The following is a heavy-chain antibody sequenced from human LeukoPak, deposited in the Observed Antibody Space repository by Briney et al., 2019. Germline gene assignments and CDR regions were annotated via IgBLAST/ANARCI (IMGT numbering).Heavy chain of an antibody. D-gene: IGHD1-26*01. Sequence: GESLKISCKGSGYSFTSYWIGWVRQMPGKGLEWMGIIYPGDSDTRYSPSFQGQVTISADKSISTAYLQWSSLKASDTAMYYCARSSSGSYPQSLFDYWGQGTLVTVSS. V-gene: IGHV5-51*01. CDR3: ARSSSGSYPQSLFDY. J-gene: IGHJ4*02. CDR1: GYSFTSYW. CDR2: IYPGDSDT.